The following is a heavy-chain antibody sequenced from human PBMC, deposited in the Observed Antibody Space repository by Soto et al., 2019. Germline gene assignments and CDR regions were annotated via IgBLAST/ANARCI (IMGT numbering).Heavy chain of an antibody. Sequence: SETLSLTCTVSGGSISSGDYYWSWIRQPPGKGLEWIGYIYYSGSTYYNPSLKSRVTISVDTSKNQFSLKLSSVTAADTAVYYCARRSPTGNSKYYFDYWGQRTLVTVSS. D-gene: IGHD3-9*01. CDR3: ARRSPTGNSKYYFDY. J-gene: IGHJ4*02. CDR2: IYYSGST. V-gene: IGHV4-30-4*01. CDR1: GGSISSGDYY.